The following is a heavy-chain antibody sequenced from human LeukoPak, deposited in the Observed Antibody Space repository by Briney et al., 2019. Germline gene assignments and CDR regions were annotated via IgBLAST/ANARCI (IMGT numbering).Heavy chain of an antibody. V-gene: IGHV4-38-2*01. Sequence: PSETLSLTCAVSGYSISSGYYWGWIRQPPGKGLEWIGSIYHSGSTYYNPSLKSRVTISVDTSKNQFSLKLSSVTAADTAVYYCARPVDTAMGSFDYWGQGTLVTVSS. CDR3: ARPVDTAMGSFDY. CDR1: GYSISSGYY. CDR2: IYHSGST. J-gene: IGHJ4*02. D-gene: IGHD5-18*01.